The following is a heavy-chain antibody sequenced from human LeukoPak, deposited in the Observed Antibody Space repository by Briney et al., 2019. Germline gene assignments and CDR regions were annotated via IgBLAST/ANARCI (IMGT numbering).Heavy chain of an antibody. J-gene: IGHJ3*02. CDR1: GGSIRSYY. V-gene: IGHV4-59*01. D-gene: IGHD5-12*01. Sequence: SETLSLTCTVSGGSIRSYYWSWIRQPPGKGLEWIGYIYYSGSTNYNPSLKSRVSISVDTSKDQFSLKLSSVTAADTAVYYCARDLYSGYDWVGFNIWGQGTVVTVSS. CDR2: IYYSGST. CDR3: ARDLYSGYDWVGFNI.